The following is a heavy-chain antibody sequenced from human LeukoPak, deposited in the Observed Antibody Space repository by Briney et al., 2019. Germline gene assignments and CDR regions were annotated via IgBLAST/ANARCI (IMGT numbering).Heavy chain of an antibody. CDR1: GFTFDDYG. J-gene: IGHJ3*02. Sequence: GGSLRLSCAASGFTFDDYGMSWVRQAPGKGLEWVANIKQDGSEKYYVDSVKGRFTISRDNAKNSLYLQMNSLRAEDTAVYYCARDRDAFDIWGQGTMVTVSS. V-gene: IGHV3-7*01. CDR2: IKQDGSEK. CDR3: ARDRDAFDI.